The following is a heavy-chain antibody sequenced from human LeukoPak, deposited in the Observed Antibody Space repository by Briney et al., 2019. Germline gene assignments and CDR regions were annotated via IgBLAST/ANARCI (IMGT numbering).Heavy chain of an antibody. CDR1: GFTFSSYA. D-gene: IGHD6-19*01. J-gene: IGHJ4*02. CDR2: ISYDGSNK. CDR3: AKPRAVAGTQHRNYFDY. V-gene: IGHV3-30*18. Sequence: PGGSLRLSCAASGFTFSSYAMSWVRQAPGKGLEWVAVISYDGSNKYYADSVKGRFTISRDNSKNTLYLQMNSLRAEDTAVYYCAKPRAVAGTQHRNYFDYWGQGTLVTVSS.